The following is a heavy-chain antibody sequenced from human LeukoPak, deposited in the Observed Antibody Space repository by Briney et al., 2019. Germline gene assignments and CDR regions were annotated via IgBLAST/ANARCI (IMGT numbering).Heavy chain of an antibody. D-gene: IGHD4-17*01. J-gene: IGHJ1*01. CDR2: ISSSGSTI. CDR1: GFTFSSYE. CDR3: ARGRGRLRGTEYFQH. Sequence: GGSLRLSCAASGFTFSSYEMNWVRQAPGKGLEWVSYISSSGSTIYYADSVKGRFTIFRDNAKNSLYLQMNSLRAEDTAVYYCARGRGRLRGTEYFQHWGQGTLVTVSS. V-gene: IGHV3-48*03.